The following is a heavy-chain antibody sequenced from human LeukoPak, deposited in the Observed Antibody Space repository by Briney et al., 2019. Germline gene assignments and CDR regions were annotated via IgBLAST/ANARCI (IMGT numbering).Heavy chain of an antibody. D-gene: IGHD3-10*01. J-gene: IGHJ4*02. CDR3: ARDSWFGESN. CDR2: MYSGGKT. V-gene: IGHV3-53*05. Sequence: GGSLRLSCAASGFTVSSNYMNWVRQAPGKGLEWVSIMYSGGKTYYAESVKGRFTIARDSSKNTLYLQMNSLRVADTAVYYCARDSWFGESNWGQGTLVTVSS. CDR1: GFTVSSNY.